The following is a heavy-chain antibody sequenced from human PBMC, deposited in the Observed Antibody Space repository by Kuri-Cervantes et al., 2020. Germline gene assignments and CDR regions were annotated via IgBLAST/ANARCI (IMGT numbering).Heavy chain of an antibody. Sequence: GGSLRLSCAASGFTFSSYAMTWVRQAPGKGLEWLSGITTSGTTHYADSAKGRFTISRDNARNSLFLQMSSLRADDTAVYYCARGLGPEGFDYWGQGTLVTVSS. CDR2: ITTSGTT. CDR3: ARGLGPEGFDY. CDR1: GFTFSSYA. J-gene: IGHJ4*02. D-gene: IGHD1-26*01. V-gene: IGHV3-23*01.